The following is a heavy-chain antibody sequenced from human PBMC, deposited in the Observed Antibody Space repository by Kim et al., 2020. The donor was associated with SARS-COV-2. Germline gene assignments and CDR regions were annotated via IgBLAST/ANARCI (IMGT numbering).Heavy chain of an antibody. CDR1: GFTFSSYS. J-gene: IGHJ3*02. Sequence: GGSLRLSCAASGFTFSSYSMNWVRQAPGKGLEWVSSISSSSSSINYADSVKGRFTISRDNAKNSLYLQMNSLRAEDTAVYYCARDTLGYCSSVSCTHAFDIWGQGTMVTVSS. CDR3: ARDTLGYCSSVSCTHAFDI. CDR2: ISSSSSSI. D-gene: IGHD2-15*01. V-gene: IGHV3-21*01.